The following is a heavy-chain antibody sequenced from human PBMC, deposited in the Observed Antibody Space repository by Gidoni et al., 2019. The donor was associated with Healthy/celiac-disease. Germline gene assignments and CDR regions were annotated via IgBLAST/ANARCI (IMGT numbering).Heavy chain of an antibody. J-gene: IGHJ4*02. CDR1: GGSFRSSSYY. Sequence: QLQLQESGPGLVQPSETLSLPCTVSGGSFRSSSYYWGWIRQPPGKGLEWIGSIYYSCSTYYNPSLRSRVTIAVDTSKNQFSLKLSSVAAADTAVYYCAGRGYYDYVWGSYRPGGPFDYWGQGTLVTVSS. D-gene: IGHD3-16*02. CDR2: IYYSCST. V-gene: IGHV4-39*01. CDR3: AGRGYYDYVWGSYRPGGPFDY.